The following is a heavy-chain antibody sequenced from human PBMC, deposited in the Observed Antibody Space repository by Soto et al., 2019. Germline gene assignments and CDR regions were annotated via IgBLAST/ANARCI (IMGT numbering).Heavy chain of an antibody. V-gene: IGHV4-39*01. CDR3: ARHLGVVPAAMCDY. CDR1: GGSISSSSYY. Sequence: SETLSLTCTVSGGSISSSSYYWGWIRQPPGKGLEWIGSIYYSGSTYYNPSLKSRVTISVDTSKNQFSLKLSSVTAADTAVYYCARHLGVVPAAMCDYWGQGTLVTVSS. J-gene: IGHJ4*02. CDR2: IYYSGST. D-gene: IGHD2-2*01.